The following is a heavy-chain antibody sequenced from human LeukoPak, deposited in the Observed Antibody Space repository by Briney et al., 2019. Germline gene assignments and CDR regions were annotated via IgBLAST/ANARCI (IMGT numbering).Heavy chain of an antibody. CDR3: ARLGSGSYSTY. CDR2: IYYSGST. V-gene: IGHV4-59*08. J-gene: IGHJ4*02. CDR1: GGSISSYY. Sequence: PSETLSLTCTVSGGSISSYYWSWIRQPPGKGLEWIGYIYYSGSTNYNPSLKSRVTVSVDTSKNQFSLKLSSVTAAYTAVYYCARLGSGSYSTYWGQGTLVTVSS. D-gene: IGHD1-26*01.